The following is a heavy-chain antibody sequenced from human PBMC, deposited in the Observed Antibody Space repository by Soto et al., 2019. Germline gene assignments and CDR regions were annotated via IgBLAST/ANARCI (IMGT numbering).Heavy chain of an antibody. CDR3: ARVLTGTTLEGNWFDP. Sequence: VRQAPGQGLEWMGGIIPIFGTANYAQKFQGRVTITADESTSTAYMELSSLRSEDTAVYYCARVLTGTTLEGNWFDPWGQGTLVTVSS. V-gene: IGHV1-69*01. CDR2: IIPIFGTA. D-gene: IGHD1-7*01. J-gene: IGHJ5*02.